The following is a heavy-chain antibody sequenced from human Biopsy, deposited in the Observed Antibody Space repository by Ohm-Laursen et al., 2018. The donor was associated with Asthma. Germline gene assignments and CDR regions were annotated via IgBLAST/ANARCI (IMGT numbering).Heavy chain of an antibody. J-gene: IGHJ4*02. CDR3: ARFKRGYSYGYAGVFDY. Sequence: SLRLSCSASRFTFSSYSMNWVRQAPGKGLEWVSYISSSSSTIYYADSVKGRFTISRDNAKNSLYLQMNSLRDEDTAVYYCARFKRGYSYGYAGVFDYWGRGTLVTVSS. CDR2: ISSSSSTI. V-gene: IGHV3-48*02. CDR1: RFTFSSYS. D-gene: IGHD5-18*01.